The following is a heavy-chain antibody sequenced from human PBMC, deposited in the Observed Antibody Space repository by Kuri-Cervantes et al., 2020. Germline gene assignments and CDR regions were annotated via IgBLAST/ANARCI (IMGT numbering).Heavy chain of an antibody. V-gene: IGHV3-7*03. CDR3: ARDLERMLYYYCGMDV. Sequence: GESLKISCAASGFSFSTFSMSWVRQASGKGLEWVANIKEDGSEKHYVDSVKGRFTISRDNTKSSLYLQMNSLRAEDTAVYYCARDLERMLYYYCGMDVWGQGTTVTVSS. D-gene: IGHD1-1*01. CDR2: IKEDGSEK. CDR1: GFSFSTFS. J-gene: IGHJ6*02.